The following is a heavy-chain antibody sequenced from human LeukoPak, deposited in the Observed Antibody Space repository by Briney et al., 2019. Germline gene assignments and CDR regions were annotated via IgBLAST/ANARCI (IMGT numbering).Heavy chain of an antibody. CDR3: ARHLDYYST. J-gene: IGHJ4*01. Sequence: SETLSLTCTVSGASINNNFWTWIRQPPGKGLEWIGYIYSSGSAKYNPSLKSRVIISGDTSKNQISLNLTSVTAADTAVYFCARHLDYYSTWGHGPPVTGS. V-gene: IGHV4-59*08. CDR1: GASINNNF. CDR2: IYSSGSA. D-gene: IGHD3-10*01.